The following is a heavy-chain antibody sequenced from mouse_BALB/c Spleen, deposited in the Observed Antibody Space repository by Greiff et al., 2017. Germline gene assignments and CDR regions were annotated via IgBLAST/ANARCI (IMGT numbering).Heavy chain of an antibody. V-gene: IGHV5-4*02. D-gene: IGHD2-10*01. CDR2: ISDGGSYT. Sequence: EVQLVESGGGLVKPGGSLKLSCAASGFTFSDYYMYWVRQTPEKRLEWVATISDGGSYTYYPDSVKGRFTISRDNAKNNLYLQMSSLKSEDTAMYYCARPSYYGNFFMDYWGQGTSVTVSS. J-gene: IGHJ4*01. CDR3: ARPSYYGNFFMDY. CDR1: GFTFSDYY.